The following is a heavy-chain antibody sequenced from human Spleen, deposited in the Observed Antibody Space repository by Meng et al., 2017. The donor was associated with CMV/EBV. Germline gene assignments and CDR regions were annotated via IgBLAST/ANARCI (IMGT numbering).Heavy chain of an antibody. CDR3: ASTVVVPAANWEGAFDI. CDR2: ISWDGGTT. J-gene: IGHJ3*02. Sequence: GGSLRLSCAASGFTFDNYAMHWVRQAPGKGLEWVSLISWDGGTTYYADSVKGRFTVSRDNSKNSLHLQMNSLRTEDTALYYCASTVVVPAANWEGAFDIWGQGTMVTVSS. V-gene: IGHV3-43*01. D-gene: IGHD2-2*01. CDR1: GFTFDNYA.